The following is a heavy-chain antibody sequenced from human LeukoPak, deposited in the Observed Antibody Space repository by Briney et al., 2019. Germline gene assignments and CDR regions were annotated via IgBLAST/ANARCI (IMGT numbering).Heavy chain of an antibody. CDR1: GGSISSYY. J-gene: IGHJ5*02. CDR2: IYYSGST. CDR3: ARESITMVRGVLNSFDP. V-gene: IGHV4-59*12. D-gene: IGHD3-10*01. Sequence: SETLSLTCTVSGGSISSYYWSWIRQPPGKGLEWIGYIYYSGSTNYNPSLKSRVTMSVDTSKNQFSLKLSSVTAADTAVYYCARESITMVRGVLNSFDPWGQGTLVTVSS.